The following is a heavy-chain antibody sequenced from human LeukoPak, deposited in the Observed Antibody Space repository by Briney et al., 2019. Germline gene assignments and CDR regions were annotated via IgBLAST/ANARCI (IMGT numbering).Heavy chain of an antibody. D-gene: IGHD3-10*01. CDR2: ISNDGSAT. Sequence: PGGSLRLSCAASGFTFSSYWMHWVRQGPGKGPVWVSRISNDGSATWYADFVKGRFTISRDNAKNTLYLQMNSLRAEDTAVYYCVRDSASGLDYWGQGALVTVSS. CDR3: VRDSASGLDY. CDR1: GFTFSSYW. J-gene: IGHJ4*02. V-gene: IGHV3-74*01.